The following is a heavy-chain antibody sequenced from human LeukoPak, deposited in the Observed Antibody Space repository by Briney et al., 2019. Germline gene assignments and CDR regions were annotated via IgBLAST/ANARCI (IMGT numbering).Heavy chain of an antibody. V-gene: IGHV3-7*01. CDR2: IKQDGSEK. CDR3: ARVDGSGWTYSYYYYMDV. CDR1: GFTFSSYW. Sequence: GGSLRLSCAASGFTFSSYWMSWVRQAPGKGLEWVANIKQDGSEKYYVDSVKGRFTISRDNAKNSLYLQMNSLRAEDTAVYYCARVDGSGWTYSYYYYMDVWGKGTTVTVSS. D-gene: IGHD6-19*01. J-gene: IGHJ6*03.